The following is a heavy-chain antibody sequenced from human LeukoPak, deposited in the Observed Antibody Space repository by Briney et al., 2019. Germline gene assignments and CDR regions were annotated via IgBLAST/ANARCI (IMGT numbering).Heavy chain of an antibody. CDR1: GGSFSGYY. V-gene: IGHV4-34*01. Sequence: PSETLSLTCAVYGGSFSGYYWSWIRQPPGKGLEWIGEINHSGSTNYNPSLKSRVTISVDTSKNQFSLKLSSVTAADTAVYYCARGIGYCSGGSCLPGPYWGQGTLVTVSS. D-gene: IGHD2-15*01. J-gene: IGHJ4*02. CDR2: INHSGST. CDR3: ARGIGYCSGGSCLPGPY.